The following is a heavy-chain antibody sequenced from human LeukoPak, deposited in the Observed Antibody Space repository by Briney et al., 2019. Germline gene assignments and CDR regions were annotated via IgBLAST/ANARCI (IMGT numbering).Heavy chain of an antibody. CDR3: TRVVPAAIGDY. Sequence: GGSLTLSCTASGFTFGDYAMSWVRQAPGKALEWVGFIRSKAYGGTTEYAASVKGRFTISRDDSKSIAYLQMNSLKTEDTAVYYCTRVVPAAIGDYWGQGTLVTVSS. V-gene: IGHV3-49*04. D-gene: IGHD2-2*01. CDR2: IRSKAYGGTT. J-gene: IGHJ4*02. CDR1: GFTFGDYA.